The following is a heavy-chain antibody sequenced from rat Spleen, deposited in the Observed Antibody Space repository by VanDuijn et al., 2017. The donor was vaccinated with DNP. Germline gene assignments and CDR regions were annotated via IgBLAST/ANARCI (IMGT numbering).Heavy chain of an antibody. V-gene: IGHV5S10*01. Sequence: EVQLAESGGDLVQPGRSLNLSCAASGFTFSDYNMAWVRQAPKKGLEWVATIIYDGTTTYYRDSVKGRFTISRDKAKSTLYLQMDSLRSNDTPTDYCATHPRPFVYWGQGVMVTVSS. CDR3: ATHPRPFVY. CDR1: GFTFSDYN. J-gene: IGHJ2*01. CDR2: IIYDGTTT.